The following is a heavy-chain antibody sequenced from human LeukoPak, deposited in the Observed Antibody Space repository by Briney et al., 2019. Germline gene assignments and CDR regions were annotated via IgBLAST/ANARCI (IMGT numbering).Heavy chain of an antibody. CDR2: IYTSGST. Sequence: SETLSLTCTVSGGSISSYYWSWIRQPAGKGLEWIGRIYTSGSTNYNPSLKSRVTMSVDTSKNQFSLKLSSVTAADTAVYYCARDRQLPAAGIQQYYFDYWGQGTLVTVSS. CDR3: ARDRQLPAAGIQQYYFDY. J-gene: IGHJ4*02. D-gene: IGHD6-13*01. V-gene: IGHV4-4*07. CDR1: GGSISSYY.